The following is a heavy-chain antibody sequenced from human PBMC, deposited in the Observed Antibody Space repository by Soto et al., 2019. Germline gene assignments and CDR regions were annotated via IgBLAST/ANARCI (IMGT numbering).Heavy chain of an antibody. CDR3: ARCVLGTSCYNP. Sequence: QVQLQESGPGLVKPSGTLSLTCAVSGGSITSSNWWSWVRQPPGKGLEWIGETHHTGSTNYNPSLKSRVTISAHKSKNELSLKLSSVTAADTAVYYCARCVLGTSCYNPWGQGTLVTVSS. D-gene: IGHD2-2*02. CDR1: GGSITSSNW. J-gene: IGHJ5*02. V-gene: IGHV4-4*02. CDR2: THHTGST.